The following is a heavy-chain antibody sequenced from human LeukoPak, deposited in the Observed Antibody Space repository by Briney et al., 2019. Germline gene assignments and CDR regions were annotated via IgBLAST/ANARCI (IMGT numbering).Heavy chain of an antibody. V-gene: IGHV4-30-2*01. CDR1: GGSISSGGYY. D-gene: IGHD3-9*01. Sequence: PSQTLSLTCTVSGGSISSGGYYWSWIRQPPGKGLEWIGYIYHSGSTYYNPSLKSRVTISVDTSKNQFSLKLSSVTAADTAVYYCARAGRYFDWLLGPDAFDIWGQGTMVTVSS. J-gene: IGHJ3*02. CDR2: IYHSGST. CDR3: ARAGRYFDWLLGPDAFDI.